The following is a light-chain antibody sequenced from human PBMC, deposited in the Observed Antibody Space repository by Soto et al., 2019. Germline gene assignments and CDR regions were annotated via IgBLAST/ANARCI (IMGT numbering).Light chain of an antibody. CDR1: SSNIGAGYD. CDR3: QSYHSTLSARYV. Sequence: QSVLTQPPSVSGAPGQRVTISCTGSSSNIGAGYDAHWYQQRPGTAPKLLSFINNNRPSWVPDRFSGAKSGTAASLSITGLKAADEGDYYCQSYHSTLSARYVFGTGTKVTVL. V-gene: IGLV1-40*01. J-gene: IGLJ1*01. CDR2: INN.